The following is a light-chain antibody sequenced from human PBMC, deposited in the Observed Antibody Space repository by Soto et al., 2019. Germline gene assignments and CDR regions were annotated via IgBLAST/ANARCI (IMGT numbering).Light chain of an antibody. CDR2: AAS. CDR1: QSVSSSY. Sequence: EIALTQSPGTLSLSPGERATLSCRASQSVSSSYLAWYQQKPGQAPRLLIYAASSRATGIPDRFSGSGSGTDFTLTISRLEPEDFAVYYCQQYGSSPRTFGQGTKVDIK. V-gene: IGKV3-20*01. CDR3: QQYGSSPRT. J-gene: IGKJ1*01.